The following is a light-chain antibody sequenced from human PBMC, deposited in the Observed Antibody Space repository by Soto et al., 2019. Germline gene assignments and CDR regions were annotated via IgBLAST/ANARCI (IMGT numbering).Light chain of an antibody. Sequence: DIVMTQSPDSLAVSLGERATINCKSSQSVLYSSNNKNYLAWYQQKPGQPPKLLLYWASTRESGVPDRFSGSGSGTDFALTISSLQAEDVAVYYCQQYSSTTWTFGQGTKVEIK. CDR1: QSVLYSSNNKNY. CDR3: QQYSSTTWT. CDR2: WAS. J-gene: IGKJ1*01. V-gene: IGKV4-1*01.